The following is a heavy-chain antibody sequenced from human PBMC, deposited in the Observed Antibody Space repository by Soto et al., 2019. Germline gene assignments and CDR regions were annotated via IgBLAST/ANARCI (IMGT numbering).Heavy chain of an antibody. CDR1: GGNFRSQS. CDR2: AIPVLGVA. J-gene: IGHJ6*02. V-gene: IGHV1-69*08. CDR3: ARDRDVAAPGTAETNYYYGMDV. D-gene: IGHD6-13*01. Sequence: QVQLVQSGAAVKKPGSSVKVSCKASGGNFRSQSISISWVRQAPGQGLEWMGRAIPVLGVANYAQKFQGRVTITADKSTSTAYVDLSSLRSEDTAIYYCARDRDVAAPGTAETNYYYGMDVWGQGTTVTVSS.